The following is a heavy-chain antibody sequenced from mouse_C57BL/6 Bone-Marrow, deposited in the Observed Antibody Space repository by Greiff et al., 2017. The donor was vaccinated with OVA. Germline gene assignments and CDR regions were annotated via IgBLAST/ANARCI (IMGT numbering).Heavy chain of an antibody. D-gene: IGHD2-2*01. Sequence: VQLQQSGAELVRPGASVTLSCTASGFNITDDYMHWVKQRPEQGLEWIGWIDPENGDTEYASKFQGKDIITADTSSNTAYLQLRSLTSEDTAVYYCKRGYDGVDYWGQGTRVTVAA. CDR2: IDPENGDT. CDR3: KRGYDGVDY. J-gene: IGHJ3*01. CDR1: GFNITDDY. V-gene: IGHV14-4*01.